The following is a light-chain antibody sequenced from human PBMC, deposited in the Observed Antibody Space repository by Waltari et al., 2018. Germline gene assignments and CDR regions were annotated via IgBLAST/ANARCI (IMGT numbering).Light chain of an antibody. V-gene: IGKV1-12*01. J-gene: IGKJ1*01. CDR2: DAS. Sequence: DIQMTQSPSSVSASVGDRVTLTCRASQGISSRLAWYQQKPGKAPKLLIYDASSLHSGVPSRFSGSGSGTEFTLTISSLQPEDFATYYCQQTYTNTPTFGQGTKVEVK. CDR3: QQTYTNTPT. CDR1: QGISSR.